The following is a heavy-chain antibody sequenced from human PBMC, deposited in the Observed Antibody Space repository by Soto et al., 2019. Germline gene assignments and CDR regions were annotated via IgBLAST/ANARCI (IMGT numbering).Heavy chain of an antibody. V-gene: IGHV3-48*02. CDR1: GVTFSSDN. J-gene: IGHJ4*02. CDR2: ISGSSSTI. Sequence: GGSLRLSCAASGVTFSSDNMNWVRQAPGKGLEWVSYISGSSSTIYYADSVKGRFTISRDNAKNSLHLQMNSLRDEDTAVYFCARDDSISFFAFWGQGTLVTVSS. CDR3: ARDDSISFFAF. D-gene: IGHD4-4*01.